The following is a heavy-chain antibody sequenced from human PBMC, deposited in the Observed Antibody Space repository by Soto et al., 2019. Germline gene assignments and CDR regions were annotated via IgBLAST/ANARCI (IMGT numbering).Heavy chain of an antibody. CDR1: GFTFSSYG. D-gene: IGHD2-8*01. CDR3: AKTRGAMIYAISVYGMDV. CDR2: ISYDGSNK. Sequence: GGSLRLSCAASGFTFSSYGMHWVRQAPGKGLEWVAVISYDGSNKYYADSVKGRFTISRDNSKNTLYLQMNSLRAEDTAVYYCAKTRGAMIYAISVYGMDVWGQGTTVTVSS. V-gene: IGHV3-33*05. J-gene: IGHJ6*02.